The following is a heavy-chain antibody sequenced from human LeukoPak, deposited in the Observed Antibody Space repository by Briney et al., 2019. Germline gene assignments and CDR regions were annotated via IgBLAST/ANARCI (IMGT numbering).Heavy chain of an antibody. CDR1: GGSISSYY. V-gene: IGHV4-59*01. J-gene: IGHJ4*02. CDR3: ARAFDGYNYFDY. CDR2: IYYSGST. Sequence: NPSETLSLTXTVSGGSISSYYWSWIRQPPGKGLEWIGYIYYSGSTNYNPSLKSRVTISVDTSKNQFSLKLSSVTAADTAVYYCARAFDGYNYFDYWGQGTLVTVSS. D-gene: IGHD5-24*01.